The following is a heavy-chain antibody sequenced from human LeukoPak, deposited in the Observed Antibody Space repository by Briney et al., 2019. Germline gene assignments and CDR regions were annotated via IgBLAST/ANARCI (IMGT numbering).Heavy chain of an antibody. Sequence: RPSETLSLTCTVSGGSISSNSYYWGWIRQPPGKGLEWIGEINHSGSTNYNPSLKSRVTISIDTSKNQFSLKLSSVTAADTAVYYCARPPQGDGYNFYFDYWGQGTLVTISS. CDR2: INHSGST. J-gene: IGHJ4*02. V-gene: IGHV4-39*07. CDR3: ARPPQGDGYNFYFDY. D-gene: IGHD5-24*01. CDR1: GGSISSNSYY.